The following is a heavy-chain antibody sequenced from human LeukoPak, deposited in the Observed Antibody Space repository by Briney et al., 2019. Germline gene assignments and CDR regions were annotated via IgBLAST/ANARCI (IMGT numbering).Heavy chain of an antibody. D-gene: IGHD1-26*01. J-gene: IGHJ4*02. CDR2: INHSGST. V-gene: IGHV4-34*01. Sequence: SETLSLTCAVYGGSFSGYYWSWIRQPPGKVLEWIGEINHSGSTNYNPSLKSRVTISVDTSKNQFFLKLSSVTAADTAVYYCARGGRWRQVDYWGQGTLVTVSS. CDR3: ARGGRWRQVDY. CDR1: GGSFSGYY.